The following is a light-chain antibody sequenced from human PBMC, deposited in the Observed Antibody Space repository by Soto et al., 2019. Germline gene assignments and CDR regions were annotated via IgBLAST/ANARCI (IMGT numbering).Light chain of an antibody. CDR3: QEYDNWPLWT. J-gene: IGKJ1*01. CDR1: QSVRSN. Sequence: ETVITQSPATLPVSPGERATLSCRASQSVRSNLAWYQQKPGQAPRLLIYGASTRATGVPARFSGSGSGTEFTLTINSLQSEDFAIYYCQEYDNWPLWTFGQGTKADIK. CDR2: GAS. V-gene: IGKV3-15*01.